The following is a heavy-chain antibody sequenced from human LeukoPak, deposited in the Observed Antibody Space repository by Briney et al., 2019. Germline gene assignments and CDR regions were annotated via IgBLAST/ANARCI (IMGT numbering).Heavy chain of an antibody. D-gene: IGHD5-24*01. CDR2: ISYDGSSK. V-gene: IGHV3-30*18. J-gene: IGHJ4*02. CDR3: AKGGGGRWLHYFDY. Sequence: QVQLVESGGGVVQPGRSLRLSCAPFGFTFSSYGMHWVRQAPGKGLEWVAVISYDGSSKYYADSVKGRFTISRDNSKNTLYLQMNSLRAGDTGVYYCAKGGGGRWLHYFDYWGQGTLVTVSS. CDR1: GFTFSSYG.